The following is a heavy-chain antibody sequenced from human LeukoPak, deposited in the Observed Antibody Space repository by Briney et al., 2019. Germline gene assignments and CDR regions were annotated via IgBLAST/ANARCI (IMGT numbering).Heavy chain of an antibody. J-gene: IGHJ4*02. CDR1: GFSFSSHA. V-gene: IGHV3-23*01. Sequence: GGSLRLSCAASGFSFSSHALTWVRQAPGKGLEWVSGILSGGATYYADSVQGRFTISRDNSKNSLYLQMSSLRAEDTALYYCATEGTYTHGHFTSWGQGTLVTVSS. D-gene: IGHD5-18*01. CDR3: ATEGTYTHGHFTS. CDR2: ILSGGAT.